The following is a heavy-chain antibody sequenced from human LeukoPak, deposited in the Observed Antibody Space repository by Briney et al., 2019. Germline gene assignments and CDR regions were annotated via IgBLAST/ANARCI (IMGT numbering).Heavy chain of an antibody. Sequence: SETLSLTCTVSGGSISSYYWSWIRQPAGKGLEWIRRICTSGSTNYNPSLKSRVTMSVDTSKNQFSLKLSSVTAADTAVYYCARGVTYDILTGYYFRYYFDYWGQGTLVTVSS. D-gene: IGHD3-9*01. CDR1: GGSISSYY. CDR3: ARGVTYDILTGYYFRYYFDY. V-gene: IGHV4-4*07. CDR2: ICTSGST. J-gene: IGHJ4*02.